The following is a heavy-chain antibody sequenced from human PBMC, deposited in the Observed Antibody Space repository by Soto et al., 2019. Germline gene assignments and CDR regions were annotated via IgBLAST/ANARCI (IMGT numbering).Heavy chain of an antibody. J-gene: IGHJ6*02. V-gene: IGHV1-18*01. CDR3: GRSVGLSYGMDV. CDR1: GYIFASYG. D-gene: IGHD1-26*01. CDR2: ISAYNGNT. Sequence: QVQLVQSGAEVKKPGASVKVSCKASGYIFASYGISWVRQAPGQGLEWMGWISAYNGNTNYAQKLKGRVTMRTATSTSPAYMEMRSLRSADTAVYYCGRSVGLSYGMDVWRQGTTLTVSS.